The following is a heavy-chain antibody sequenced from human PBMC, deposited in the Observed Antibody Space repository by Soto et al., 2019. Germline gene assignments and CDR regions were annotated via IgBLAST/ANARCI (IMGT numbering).Heavy chain of an antibody. CDR2: IYYSGST. V-gene: IGHV4-31*03. Sequence: SETLSLTCTVSGGSISSGGYYWSWIRQHPGKGLEWIGYIYYSGSTYYNPSLKSRVTISVDTSKNQFSLKLSSVTAADTAVYYCASLGASRYSSSPDYYYYYMDVWGKGTTVTVSS. CDR3: ASLGASRYSSSPDYYYYYMDV. D-gene: IGHD5-18*01. J-gene: IGHJ6*03. CDR1: GGSISSGGYY.